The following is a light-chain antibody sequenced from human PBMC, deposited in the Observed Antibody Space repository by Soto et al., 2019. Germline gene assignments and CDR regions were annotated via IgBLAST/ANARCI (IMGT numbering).Light chain of an antibody. J-gene: IGKJ3*01. CDR3: QKYSSVPV. Sequence: DIQMTQSPPSLSASVGDRVTITCRASQGISNYVAWYQQIPGKAPKLLIYAASTLQPGVPSRFSGSGSGTDFPLTINGLQPEDVATYSCQKYSSVPVFGPGTKVEIK. V-gene: IGKV1-27*01. CDR2: AAS. CDR1: QGISNY.